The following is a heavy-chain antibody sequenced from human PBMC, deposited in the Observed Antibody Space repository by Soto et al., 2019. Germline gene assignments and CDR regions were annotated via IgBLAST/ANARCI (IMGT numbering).Heavy chain of an antibody. D-gene: IGHD5-18*01. CDR2: IYYSGST. V-gene: IGHV4-30-4*01. J-gene: IGHJ6*02. CDR1: GGSISSGDYY. CDR3: ARASPVVTDV. Sequence: QVQLQESGPGLVKPSQTLSLTCTVSGGSISSGDYYWSWIRQPPGKGLEWIGYIYYSGSTYYNPSLXSXVXIXXDTSKNPFSLKLSSVTAADTAVYYCARASPVVTDVWGQGTTVTVSS.